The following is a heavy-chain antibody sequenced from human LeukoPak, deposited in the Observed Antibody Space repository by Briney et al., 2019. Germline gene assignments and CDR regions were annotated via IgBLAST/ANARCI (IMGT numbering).Heavy chain of an antibody. V-gene: IGHV4-34*01. Sequence: SETLSLTCAVYGGSFSGYYWSWIRQPPGKGLEWLGEINHSGSTNYNPSLKSRVTISVDTSKNQFSLKLSSVTAADTAVYYCARGKFRLRGTCFDYWGQGTLVTVSS. CDR1: GGSFSGYY. CDR3: ARGKFRLRGTCFDY. D-gene: IGHD1-1*01. J-gene: IGHJ4*02. CDR2: INHSGST.